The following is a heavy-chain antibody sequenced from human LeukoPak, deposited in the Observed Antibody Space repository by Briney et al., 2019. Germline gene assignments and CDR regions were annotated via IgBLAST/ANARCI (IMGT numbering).Heavy chain of an antibody. D-gene: IGHD1-26*01. Sequence: SETLSLTCTVSGGSISSGDYYWSWIRQPPGKGLEWIGYIYYSGSTYYNPSLKSRVTISVDTSKNQFSLKLSSVTAADTAVYYCARHAFGGSYRNDYWGQGTLVTVSS. CDR3: ARHAFGGSYRNDY. V-gene: IGHV4-30-4*08. J-gene: IGHJ4*02. CDR1: GGSISSGDYY. CDR2: IYYSGST.